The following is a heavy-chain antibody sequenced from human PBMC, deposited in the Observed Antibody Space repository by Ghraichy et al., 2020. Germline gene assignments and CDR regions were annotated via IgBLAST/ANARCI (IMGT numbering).Heavy chain of an antibody. V-gene: IGHV1-69*13. CDR2: IIPIFGTT. CDR3: ARARGGNYGETSP. Sequence: SVKVSCKASGGTFSSYAISWVRQAPGQGLEWMGGIIPIFGTTNYAQKFQGRVTITADASTSTAYMELSSLRSDDTAVYYCARARGGNYGETSPWGQGTLVTVSS. D-gene: IGHD4-17*01. CDR1: GGTFSSYA. J-gene: IGHJ5*02.